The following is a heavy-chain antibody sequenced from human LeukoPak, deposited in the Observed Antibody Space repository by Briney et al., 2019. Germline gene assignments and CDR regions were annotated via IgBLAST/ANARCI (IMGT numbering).Heavy chain of an antibody. D-gene: IGHD1/OR15-1a*01. Sequence: SETLSLTCSVSIGSISSSKWWSWVRQSPVKGLEWIGEIYLYGTTNYNPSSTSRVTMSVDRSRNQFSLKLTSVTAADTAVYYCARQKWEQQGRDYYFNGLDVWGPGTTVTVSS. J-gene: IGHJ6*02. CDR1: IGSISSSKW. CDR2: IYLYGTT. V-gene: IGHV4-4*02. CDR3: ARQKWEQQGRDYYFNGLDV.